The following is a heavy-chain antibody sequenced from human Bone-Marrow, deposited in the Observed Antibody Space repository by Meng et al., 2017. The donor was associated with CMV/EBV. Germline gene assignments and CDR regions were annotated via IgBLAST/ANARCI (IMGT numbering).Heavy chain of an antibody. CDR3: ATSESTCSSTSCYTDWFDP. CDR1: GGSISSSSYY. J-gene: IGHJ5*02. V-gene: IGHV4-39*01. D-gene: IGHD2-2*02. CDR2: IYYSGST. Sequence: SETLSLTCTVSGGSISSSSYYWGWIRQPPGKGLEWIGSIYYSGSTYYNPSLKSRVTISVDTSKNQFSLKLSSVTAADTAVYYCATSESTCSSTSCYTDWFDPWGQGTLVTVSS.